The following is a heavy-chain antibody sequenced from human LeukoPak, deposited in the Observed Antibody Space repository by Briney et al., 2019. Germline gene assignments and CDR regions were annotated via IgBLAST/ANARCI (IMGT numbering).Heavy chain of an antibody. CDR2: IYSGGTT. CDR1: GFTVSNNY. J-gene: IGHJ5*02. CDR3: ARDGSSGWYWSDP. V-gene: IGHV3-66*01. Sequence: GGSLRLSCAASGFTVSNNYMSWVRQAPGKGLEWVSVIYSGGTTHYADSVKGRFTISRDNSKNTLYLQMNSPRVEDTAVYYCARDGSSGWYWSDPWGQGTLVTVSS. D-gene: IGHD6-19*01.